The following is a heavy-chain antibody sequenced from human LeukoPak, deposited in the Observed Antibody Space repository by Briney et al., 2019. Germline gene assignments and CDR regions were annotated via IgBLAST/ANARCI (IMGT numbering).Heavy chain of an antibody. D-gene: IGHD3-16*01. J-gene: IGHJ6*03. V-gene: IGHV1-69*06. CDR3: AKQGAVRQDYYMDV. Sequence: ASVKVSCKASGDSFSSYAITWVRQAPGQGLELLGRVIPIFGTANYPQKFQGRVTITADILSSTVYIEMTNLTSDDTAVYFCAKQGAVRQDYYMDVWGNGTTVSVS. CDR1: GDSFSSYA. CDR2: VIPIFGTA.